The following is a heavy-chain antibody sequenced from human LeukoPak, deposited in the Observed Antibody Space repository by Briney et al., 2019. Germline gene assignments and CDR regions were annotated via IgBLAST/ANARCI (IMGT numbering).Heavy chain of an antibody. V-gene: IGHV3-30-3*02. Sequence: GGSLRLSCAASGFTFSSYAMHWVRQAPGKGLEWVAVISYDGSNKYYADSVKGRFTISRDNSKNTLYLQMSSLRAEDTAVYYCAKSTTRYDSSGYFDYWGQGTLVTVSS. CDR1: GFTFSSYA. CDR2: ISYDGSNK. J-gene: IGHJ4*02. D-gene: IGHD3-22*01. CDR3: AKSTTRYDSSGYFDY.